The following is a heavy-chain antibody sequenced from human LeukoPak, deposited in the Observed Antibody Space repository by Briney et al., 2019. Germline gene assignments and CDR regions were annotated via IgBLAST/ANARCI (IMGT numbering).Heavy chain of an antibody. CDR2: MYTSGST. CDR3: ASRVYGLGSFNY. Sequence: ASETLSLTCTVFGGSISSYYWSWIRQPAGKGLEWIGRMYTSGSTNYNPSLKSRVTMSVDTSKNQFSLKVSSVTAADTAVYYCASRVYGLGSFNYWGQGTLVTVSS. CDR1: GGSISSYY. J-gene: IGHJ4*01. D-gene: IGHD3-10*01. V-gene: IGHV4-4*07.